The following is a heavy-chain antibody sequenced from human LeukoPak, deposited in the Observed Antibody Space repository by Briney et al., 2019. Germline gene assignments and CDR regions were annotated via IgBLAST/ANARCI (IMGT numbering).Heavy chain of an antibody. D-gene: IGHD6-19*01. CDR3: TEGWYHSLFDN. J-gene: IGHJ4*02. V-gene: IGHV4-34*01. CDR2: INHSGST. CDR1: GGSFSGYY. Sequence: PSETLSLTCAVYGGSFSGYYWSWMRQPPGKGLEWIGEINHSGSTNYNPSLKSRVTISVDTSKNQFSLKLSSVTAADTAVYYCTEGWYHSLFDNWGQGTLVTVSS.